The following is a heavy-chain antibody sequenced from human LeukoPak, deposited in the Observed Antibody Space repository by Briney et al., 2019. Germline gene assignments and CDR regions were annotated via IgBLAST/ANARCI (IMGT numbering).Heavy chain of an antibody. D-gene: IGHD3-16*02. Sequence: RGEALQISCQGSGYHFTSYWIGWGRQVPGKGLEGMGIIYPGDSDTRYSPSFQGQVTISADKCISTAYLQWSSLKASDTAMYYCARPHVITFGGVIVGAFDIWGQGTMVTVSS. CDR1: GYHFTSYW. J-gene: IGHJ3*02. CDR3: ARPHVITFGGVIVGAFDI. V-gene: IGHV5-51*01. CDR2: IYPGDSDT.